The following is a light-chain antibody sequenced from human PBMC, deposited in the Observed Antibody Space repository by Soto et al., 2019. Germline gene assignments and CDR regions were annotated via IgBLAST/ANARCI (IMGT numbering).Light chain of an antibody. CDR1: SSDVGGYNY. Sequence: QSALTQPASVSGSPGQSITISCTGTSSDVGGYNYVSWYQQHPAKAPKLMIYDVSNRPSGVSNRFSGSKSGNTASLTISGLQAEDEADYYCSSYTSSSNRVFGGGTKLTVL. CDR3: SSYTSSSNRV. V-gene: IGLV2-14*01. J-gene: IGLJ2*01. CDR2: DVS.